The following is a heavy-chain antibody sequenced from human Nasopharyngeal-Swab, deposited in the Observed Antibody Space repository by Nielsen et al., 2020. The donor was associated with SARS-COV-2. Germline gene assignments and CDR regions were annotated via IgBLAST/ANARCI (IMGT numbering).Heavy chain of an antibody. CDR2: ISSYNGDT. CDR1: GYTFTSFG. Sequence: ASVKASCKASGYTFTSFGISWVRQAPGQGLEWMGWISSYNGDTHYAHSLQGRITMTTDTSTSTAYLELRSLRSDDTAMYYCATAYGSVSSPEYWGQGTLVTVSS. J-gene: IGHJ4*02. V-gene: IGHV1-18*01. D-gene: IGHD3-10*01. CDR3: ATAYGSVSSPEY.